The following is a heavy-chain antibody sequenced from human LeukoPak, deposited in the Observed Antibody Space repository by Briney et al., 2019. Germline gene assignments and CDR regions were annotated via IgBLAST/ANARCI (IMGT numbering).Heavy chain of an antibody. Sequence: SETLSLTCTVSGGSISSYYWSWIRQPPGKGLEWIGYIYYSGSTNYNPSLKSRVTISVDTSKNQFSLKLSSVTAADTAVYYCARSDIVVVPAAKRSRIAFDIWGQGTMVTVSS. J-gene: IGHJ3*02. V-gene: IGHV4-59*01. CDR2: IYYSGST. D-gene: IGHD2-2*01. CDR3: ARSDIVVVPAAKRSRIAFDI. CDR1: GGSISSYY.